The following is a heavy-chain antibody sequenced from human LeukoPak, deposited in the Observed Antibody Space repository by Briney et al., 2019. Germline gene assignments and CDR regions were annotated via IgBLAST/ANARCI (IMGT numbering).Heavy chain of an antibody. V-gene: IGHV1-18*01. CDR1: GYTFTSYG. CDR2: ISAYNGNT. J-gene: IGHJ6*03. CDR3: ARDLVTPSGGATPRRYYYYRDV. D-gene: IGHD1-26*01. Sequence: GASVKVSCKASGYTFTSYGISWVRQAPGQGLEWMGWISAYNGNTNYAQKLQGRVTMTTDTSTSTAYMELRSLRSDDTAVYYCARDLVTPSGGATPRRYYYYRDVWGKGTTVTVSS.